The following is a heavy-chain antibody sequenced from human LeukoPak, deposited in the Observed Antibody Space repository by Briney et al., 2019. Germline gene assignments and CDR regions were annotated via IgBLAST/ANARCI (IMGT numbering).Heavy chain of an antibody. J-gene: IGHJ5*02. CDR1: GFTFSIYD. Sequence: GGSLRLSCAASGFTFSIYDMHWVRQVIGKGLEWVSGIDTAGRAYYPDSVKGRFTMSRENAKNSLYLQMNSLTAGDTAVYYCARAVAGTHWLDPWGQGTLVHVSS. CDR2: IDTAGRA. V-gene: IGHV3-13*01. D-gene: IGHD6-19*01. CDR3: ARAVAGTHWLDP.